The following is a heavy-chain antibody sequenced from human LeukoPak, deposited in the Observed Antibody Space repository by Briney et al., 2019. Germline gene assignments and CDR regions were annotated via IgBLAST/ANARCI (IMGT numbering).Heavy chain of an antibody. J-gene: IGHJ4*02. V-gene: IGHV3-21*01. D-gene: IGHD6-19*01. CDR3: ARDRHSTGWYYFDY. Sequence: GGSLRLSCAASGFTFSSYSMNWVRQAPGKGLEWVSSISSSSSYIYYADSVKGRFTISRDNAKNSLYLQMNSLRDEDTAVCYCARDRHSTGWYYFDYWGQGTLVTVSS. CDR1: GFTFSSYS. CDR2: ISSSSSYI.